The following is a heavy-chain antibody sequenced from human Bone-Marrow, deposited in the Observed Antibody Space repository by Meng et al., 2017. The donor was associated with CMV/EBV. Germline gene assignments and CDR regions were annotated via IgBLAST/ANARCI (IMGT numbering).Heavy chain of an antibody. CDR2: ICSRRSSI. J-gene: IGHJ5*02. CDR3: ARELRDYDFWSGYSTGFDP. Sequence: FSCYSMNWVRQAPGKGLEWFSSICSRRSSIYYAASVKGRFTISRDNAKNSLYLQMNSLRAEDTAVYYCARELRDYDFWSGYSTGFDPWGQGTLVTVSS. V-gene: IGHV3-21*01. D-gene: IGHD3-3*01. CDR1: FSCYS.